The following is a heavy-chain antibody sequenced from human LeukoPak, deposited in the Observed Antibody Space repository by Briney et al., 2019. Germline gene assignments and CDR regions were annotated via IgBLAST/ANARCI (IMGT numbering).Heavy chain of an antibody. CDR2: IKYDGRQK. D-gene: IGHD1-1*01. Sequence: GGSQGLSRAASGFTFSSYWMHWVRQAPGKGPEWVANIKYDGRQKHHVDSVKGRFTISRDNAKNSLYLQMSSLRVEDTAFYYCARSTDFDIWGQGTMVIVSS. V-gene: IGHV3-7*04. CDR1: GFTFSSYW. CDR3: ARSTDFDI. J-gene: IGHJ3*02.